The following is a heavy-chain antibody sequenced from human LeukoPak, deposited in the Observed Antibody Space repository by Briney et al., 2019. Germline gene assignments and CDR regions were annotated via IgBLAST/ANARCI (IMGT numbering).Heavy chain of an antibody. J-gene: IGHJ4*02. CDR2: IYHSGST. CDR1: DASFSGYY. CDR3: ARGVGDRPFDY. Sequence: SETLSLTCAIYDASFSGYYWSWIRQPPGKGLEWIGYIYHSGSTYYNPSLKSRVTISVDRSKNQFSLKLSSVTAADTAVYYCARGVGDRPFDYWGQGTLVTVSS. D-gene: IGHD1-14*01. V-gene: IGHV4-34*01.